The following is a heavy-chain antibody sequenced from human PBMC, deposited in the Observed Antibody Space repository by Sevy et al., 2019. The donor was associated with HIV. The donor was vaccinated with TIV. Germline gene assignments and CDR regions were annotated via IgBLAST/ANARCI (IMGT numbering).Heavy chain of an antibody. CDR3: ARSPPVVVVPGAPSWFDP. CDR1: DGSFSGYY. V-gene: IGHV4-34*01. CDR2: IYESGIT. D-gene: IGHD2-2*01. Sequence: WETLSLTCAVHDGSFSGYYWNWIRQLPGKGLEWIGEIYESGITYYNPSLKSRVTISVDTSKKQFSLKLNSVTAVDSAVYFCARSPPVVVVPGAPSWFDPWGQGTLVTVSS. J-gene: IGHJ5*02.